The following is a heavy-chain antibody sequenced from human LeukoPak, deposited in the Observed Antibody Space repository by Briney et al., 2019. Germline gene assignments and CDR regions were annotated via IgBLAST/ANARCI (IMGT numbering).Heavy chain of an antibody. CDR1: GFTFSSYS. D-gene: IGHD3-22*01. J-gene: IGHJ4*02. CDR3: ASTPYDRDDY. V-gene: IGHV3-21*01. Sequence: PGGSLRLSCAASGFTFSSYSMNWVRQAPGEGLEWVPSISSSSSYIYYADSVKGRFTISRDNAKNSLYLQMNSLRAEDTAVYYCASTPYDRDDYWGQGTLVTVSS. CDR2: ISSSSSYI.